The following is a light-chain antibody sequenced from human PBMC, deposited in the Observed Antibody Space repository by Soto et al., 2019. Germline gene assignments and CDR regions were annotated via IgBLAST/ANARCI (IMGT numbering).Light chain of an antibody. CDR3: ATWDDGLSGVL. CDR2: KSD. CDR1: DSNIGSNS. J-gene: IGLJ2*01. V-gene: IGLV1-47*01. Sequence: QAVVTQPPSASGTPGQRVSITCSGSDSNIGSNSVHWYQQVPGMAPKLLVYKSDQRPPGVPDRFSGYKSVTSASLAISGLRAEDEAEYYCATWDDGLSGVLFGGGTKLTVL.